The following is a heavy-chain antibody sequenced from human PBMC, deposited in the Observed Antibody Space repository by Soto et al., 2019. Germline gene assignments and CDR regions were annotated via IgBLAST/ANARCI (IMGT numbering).Heavy chain of an antibody. CDR1: GFSFRSFG. Sequence: QMELVESGGGVVQPGRSLRLSCEGPGFSFRSFGMHWVRQSPAKGLEWLAIISFDGSNQYYAYSVKGQFIISRDNSKNEVYLEMNHLRPEDTAVYYCAKDRWRGSYPGGDFDHWGLGNLVTVSS. CDR2: ISFDGSNQ. J-gene: IGHJ4*02. V-gene: IGHV3-30*18. CDR3: AKDRWRGSYPGGDFDH. D-gene: IGHD1-26*01.